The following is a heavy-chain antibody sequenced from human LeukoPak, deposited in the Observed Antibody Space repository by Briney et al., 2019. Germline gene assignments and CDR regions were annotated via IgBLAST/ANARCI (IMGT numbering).Heavy chain of an antibody. V-gene: IGHV1-2*02. J-gene: IGHJ4*02. CDR1: GYTFTDYF. CDR3: ARDGGDSSGYFY. D-gene: IGHD3-22*01. CDR2: INPNSGGT. Sequence: ASVKVSCKASGYTFTDYFLHWVRQAPGQGLEWMGWINPNSGGTNYAQKFQGRVTMTRDTSISTAYMELSRLRSDDTAVYYCARDGGDSSGYFYWGQGTLVTVSS.